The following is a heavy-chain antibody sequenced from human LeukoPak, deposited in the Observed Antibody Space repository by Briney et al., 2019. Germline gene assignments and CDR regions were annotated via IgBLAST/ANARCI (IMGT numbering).Heavy chain of an antibody. Sequence: GRSLRLSCAASGFTFSSYGMHWVRQAPGKGLEWVAVISYDGSNKYYADSVKGRFTISRDNSKNTLYLQMNSLRAEDTAVYYCTRDPLRRFDYWGQGTLVTVSS. J-gene: IGHJ4*02. CDR3: TRDPLRRFDY. CDR1: GFTFSSYG. V-gene: IGHV3-30*03. CDR2: ISYDGSNK. D-gene: IGHD3-9*01.